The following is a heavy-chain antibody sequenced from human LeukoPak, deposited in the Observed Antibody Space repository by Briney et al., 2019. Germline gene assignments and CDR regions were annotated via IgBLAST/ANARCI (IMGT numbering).Heavy chain of an antibody. J-gene: IGHJ4*02. CDR2: IFYRGST. CDR1: GGSISSSSYC. CDR3: AREGKDYFDIPGYYFFDY. D-gene: IGHD3-22*01. V-gene: IGHV4-39*07. Sequence: SETLSLTCTVSGGSISSSSYCWGWIRQPPGKGLEWIGSIFYRGSTYYNPALMSRVTISVDTPKNLFSLKLRSVSATDTAVYYCAREGKDYFDIPGYYFFDYWGQGALVTVSS.